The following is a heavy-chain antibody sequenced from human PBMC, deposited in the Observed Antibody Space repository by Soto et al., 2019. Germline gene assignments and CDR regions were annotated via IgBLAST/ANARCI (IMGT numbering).Heavy chain of an antibody. J-gene: IGHJ4*02. V-gene: IGHV4-39*02. D-gene: IGHD3-22*01. Sequence: ASETLSLTCTVSGGSISNSYYYWGWIRQPPGKGLEWIGSVYYSGSTYYNPSLKSRVTISVDTSKNQFSLNLSSVTAADTALYYCARDYYTTSGWDYWGQGTLVTVSS. CDR3: ARDYYTTSGWDY. CDR2: VYYSGST. CDR1: GGSISNSYYY.